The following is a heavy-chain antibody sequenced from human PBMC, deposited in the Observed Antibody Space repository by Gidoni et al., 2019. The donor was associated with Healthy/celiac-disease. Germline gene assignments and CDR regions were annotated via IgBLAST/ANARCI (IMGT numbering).Heavy chain of an antibody. CDR3: ARQGGRLRKEGGLPARERPFDY. D-gene: IGHD4-17*01. J-gene: IGHJ4*02. CDR1: GGTVSSYA. Sequence: QVQLVQSGAEVKKPGSSVKVSCKASGGTVSSYAISWGRQAPGQGLEWMGGKIPIFGTANYAQKFQGRVAITADESTSTAYMELSSLRSEDTAVYYCARQGGRLRKEGGLPARERPFDYWGQGTLVTVSS. V-gene: IGHV1-69*01. CDR2: KIPIFGTA.